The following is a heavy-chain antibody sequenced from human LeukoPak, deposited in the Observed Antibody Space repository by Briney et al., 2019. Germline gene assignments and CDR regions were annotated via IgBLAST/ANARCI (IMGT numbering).Heavy chain of an antibody. V-gene: IGHV3-21*01. CDR2: ISSSSSYI. CDR1: GFTFSSYS. D-gene: IGHD3-9*01. J-gene: IGHJ4*02. Sequence: GGSLRLSCVASGFTFSSYSVIWVRQAPGKGLEWVSSISSSSSYIYYADSVKGRFTISRDNAKNSLYLQMNSLRAEDTAVYYCAREVRRYFDWLLDYWGQGTLVTVSS. CDR3: AREVRRYFDWLLDY.